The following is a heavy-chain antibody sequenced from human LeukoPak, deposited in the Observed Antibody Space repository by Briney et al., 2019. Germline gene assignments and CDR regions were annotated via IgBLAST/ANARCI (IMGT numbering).Heavy chain of an antibody. Sequence: GGSLRLSCVASGFTFSSYAMSWVRQAPGKGLEWVSAIGASGASTYYAESVKGRFTISRDNSKNTLYLQMNSLRAEDTAIYYCADMVRGLIIDYWGQGTLVTVSS. D-gene: IGHD3-10*01. V-gene: IGHV3-23*01. CDR2: IGASGAST. CDR3: ADMVRGLIIDY. CDR1: GFTFSSYA. J-gene: IGHJ4*02.